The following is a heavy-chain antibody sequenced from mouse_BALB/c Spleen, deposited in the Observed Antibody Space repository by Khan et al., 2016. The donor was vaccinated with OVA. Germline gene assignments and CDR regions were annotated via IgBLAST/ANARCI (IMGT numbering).Heavy chain of an antibody. V-gene: IGHV2-4-1*01. CDR2: IWSGGNT. J-gene: IGHJ3*01. CDR1: GFSLTTYG. CDR3: ARNSYMYDFTY. Sequence: QVQLQQSGPGLVQPSQSLSITCTVSGFSLTTYGVHWVRQSPGKGLEWLGLIWSGGNTDYNAAFISRLSISKDNSKSQVFFKMNSLQAGDTAIYYCARNSYMYDFTYWGQGTLVTVSA. D-gene: IGHD2-14*01.